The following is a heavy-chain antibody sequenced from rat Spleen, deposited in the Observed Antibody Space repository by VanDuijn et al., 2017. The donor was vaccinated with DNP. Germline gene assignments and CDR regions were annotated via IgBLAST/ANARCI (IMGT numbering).Heavy chain of an antibody. CDR1: GFIFSNSD. J-gene: IGHJ2*01. CDR2: ISTSGGSP. V-gene: IGHV5-25*01. D-gene: IGHD3-2*01. Sequence: EVQLVESGGDSVQPGRSLIVSCVASGFIFSNSDMDWVRQAPKKGLEWVASISTSGGSPYYRDSVKGRFTVSRDNAKSTLYLQMDSLRSEDTATYYCARQLWYWGQGVMVTVSS. CDR3: ARQLWY.